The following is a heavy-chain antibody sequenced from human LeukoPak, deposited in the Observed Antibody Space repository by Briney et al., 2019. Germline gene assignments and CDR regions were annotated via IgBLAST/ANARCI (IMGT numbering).Heavy chain of an antibody. V-gene: IGHV4-34*01. D-gene: IGHD5-12*01. CDR1: GGSISSYY. J-gene: IGHJ6*02. CDR3: ASLKSGYGPMFYYYYGMDV. CDR2: INHSGST. Sequence: SETLSLTCTVSGGSISSYYWSWIRQPPGKGLEWIGEINHSGSTNYNPSLKSRVTISVDTSKNQFSLKLSSVTAADTAVYYCASLKSGYGPMFYYYYGMDVWGQGTTVTVSS.